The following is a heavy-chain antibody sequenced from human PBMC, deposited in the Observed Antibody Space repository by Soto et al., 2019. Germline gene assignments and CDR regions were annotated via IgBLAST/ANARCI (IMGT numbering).Heavy chain of an antibody. D-gene: IGHD6-19*01. J-gene: IGHJ4*02. V-gene: IGHV3-30*18. CDR1: GFTFSSYG. Sequence: PGGSLRLSCAASGFTFSSYGMHWVRQAPGKGLEWVAVISYDGSNKYYADSVKGRFTISRDNSKNTLYLQMNSLRAEDTAVYYCAKDLGHIAVAGTSALYYWGQGTLVTVSS. CDR2: ISYDGSNK. CDR3: AKDLGHIAVAGTSALYY.